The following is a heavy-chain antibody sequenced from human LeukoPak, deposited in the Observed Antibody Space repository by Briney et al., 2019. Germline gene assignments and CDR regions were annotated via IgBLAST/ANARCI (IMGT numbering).Heavy chain of an antibody. D-gene: IGHD3-10*01. CDR1: GGSISSGSYY. V-gene: IGHV4-61*02. CDR2: IYTSGST. CDR3: ASAGSGSYSGDY. J-gene: IGHJ4*02. Sequence: SSETLSLTCTVSGGSISSGSYYWSWIRQPAGKGLEWIGRIYTSGSTNYNPSLKSRVTISVDTSKNQFSLKLSSVTAADTAVYYCASAGSGSYSGDYWGQGTLVTVSS.